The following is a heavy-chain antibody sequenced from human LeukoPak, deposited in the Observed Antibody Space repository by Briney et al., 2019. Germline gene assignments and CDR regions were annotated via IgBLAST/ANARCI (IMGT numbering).Heavy chain of an antibody. V-gene: IGHV3-11*04. Sequence: GGSLRLSCAASGFTFSDYYMSWIRQAPGKGLEWVSYISSSGSTIYYADSVKGRFTISRDNAKNSLHLQMNSMRAEDTAVYYCARATDYYDSSGYYPNWFDPWGQGTLVTVSS. CDR3: ARATDYYDSSGYYPNWFDP. D-gene: IGHD3-22*01. CDR1: GFTFSDYY. J-gene: IGHJ5*02. CDR2: ISSSGSTI.